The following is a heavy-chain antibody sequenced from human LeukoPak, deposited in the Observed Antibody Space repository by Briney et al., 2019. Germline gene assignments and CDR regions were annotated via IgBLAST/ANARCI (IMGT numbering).Heavy chain of an antibody. CDR2: IYYSGST. CDR1: GFTFSSYW. V-gene: IGHV4-39*07. CDR3: ATRANSET. J-gene: IGHJ4*02. Sequence: GSLRLSCAASGFTFSSYWMSWVRQAPGKGLEWIGTIYYSGSTYYNPSLKSRVTISVDTSKNQFSLNLRSVTAADTAVYYCATRANSETWGQGTLVTVSS.